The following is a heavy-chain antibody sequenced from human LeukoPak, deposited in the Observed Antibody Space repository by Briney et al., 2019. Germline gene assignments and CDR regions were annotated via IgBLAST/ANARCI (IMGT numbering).Heavy chain of an antibody. J-gene: IGHJ6*03. CDR3: ARGLYDFWSGYYFYYYYYMDV. D-gene: IGHD3-3*01. CDR1: GYTLTELS. Sequence: ASVRVSCKVYGYTLTELSMHWVRQAPGKGLEWMGGFDPEDGETIYAQKFQGRVTMTEDKSTDTAYMELSSLRSEDTAVYYCARGLYDFWSGYYFYYYYYMDVWGKGTTVTVSS. CDR2: FDPEDGET. V-gene: IGHV1-24*01.